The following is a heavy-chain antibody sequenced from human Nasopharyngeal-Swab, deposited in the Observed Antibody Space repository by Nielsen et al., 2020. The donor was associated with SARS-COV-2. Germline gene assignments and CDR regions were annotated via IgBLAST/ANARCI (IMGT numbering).Heavy chain of an antibody. CDR3: AKVKSGTSYDAFDI. J-gene: IGHJ3*02. CDR1: GLTFSTYA. CDR2: IRVSGDTT. V-gene: IGHV3-23*01. D-gene: IGHD1-26*01. Sequence: GGSLRLSCTASGLTFSTYAMTWVRQVPGKGLEWVSSIRVSGDTTYYADSVKGRFTISRDSSKNTLYLQMNSLRAEDTALYYCAKVKSGTSYDAFDIWGQGTMVTVSS.